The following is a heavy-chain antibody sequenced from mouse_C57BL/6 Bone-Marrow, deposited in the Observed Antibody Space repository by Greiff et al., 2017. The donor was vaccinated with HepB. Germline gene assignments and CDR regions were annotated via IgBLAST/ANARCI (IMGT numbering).Heavy chain of an antibody. CDR2: ISSGGSYT. D-gene: IGHD1-1*02. CDR1: GFTFSSYG. J-gene: IGHJ2*01. CDR3: ERQRDYRYYFDY. V-gene: IGHV5-6*01. Sequence: EVQLQESGGDLVKPGGSLKLSCAASGFTFSSYGMSWVRQTPDKRLEWVATISSGGSYTYYPDSVKGRFTISRDNAKNTLYLQMSSLKSEDTAMYYCERQRDYRYYFDYWGQGTTLTVSS.